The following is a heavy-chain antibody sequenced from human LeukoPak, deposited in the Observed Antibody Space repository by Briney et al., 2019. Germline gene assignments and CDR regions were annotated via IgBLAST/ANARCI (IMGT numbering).Heavy chain of an antibody. CDR3: AKEETLRDAFDI. CDR1: GFTVSSNY. D-gene: IGHD4-17*01. Sequence: GGSLRLSCAASGFTVSSNYMSWVRQAPGKGLEWVSVLYSGGSTYYADSVKGRFTISRDNSKNTLYLQMNSLRAEDTAVYYCAKEETLRDAFDIWGQGTMVTVPS. V-gene: IGHV3-66*01. J-gene: IGHJ3*02. CDR2: LYSGGST.